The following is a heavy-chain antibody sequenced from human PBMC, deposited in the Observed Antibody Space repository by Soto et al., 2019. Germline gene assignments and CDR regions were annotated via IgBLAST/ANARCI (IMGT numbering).Heavy chain of an antibody. V-gene: IGHV4-39*07. J-gene: IGHJ5*02. D-gene: IGHD6-13*01. CDR2: IYYSGST. CDR1: GGSISSSSYY. CDR3: ARWGGGSSSWDNWFDP. Sequence: SETLSLTCAVSGGSISSSSYYWGWIRQPPGKGLEWIGSIYYSGSTYYNPSLNNRVTISVDTSQKQFSLKLSSVTAADTAVFYCARWGGGSSSWDNWFDPWGQGTLVTVSS.